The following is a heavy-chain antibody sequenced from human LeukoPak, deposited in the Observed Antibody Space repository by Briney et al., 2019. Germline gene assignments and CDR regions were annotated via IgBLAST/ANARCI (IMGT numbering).Heavy chain of an antibody. CDR3: ARHDAGNWFDP. V-gene: IGHV4-38-2*02. CDR2: IYHSGST. J-gene: IGHJ5*02. D-gene: IGHD3-10*01. Sequence: SETLSLTCTVSGYSISSGYYWGWIRQPPGKGLEWIGSIYHSGSTYYNPSLKSRVTISVDTSKRQFFLKLRSVTAADTAIYYCARHDAGNWFDPWGQGTLVTVSS. CDR1: GYSISSGYY.